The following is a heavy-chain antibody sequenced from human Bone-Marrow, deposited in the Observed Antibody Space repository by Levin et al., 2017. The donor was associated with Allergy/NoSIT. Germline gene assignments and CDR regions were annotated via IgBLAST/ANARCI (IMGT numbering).Heavy chain of an antibody. Sequence: SVKVSCKASGGTFSSYAISWVRQAPGQGLEWMGGIIPIFGTANYAQKFQGRVTITADESTSTAYMELSSLRSEDTAVYYCASVSSGWYRGWFDPWGQGTLVTVSS. CDR1: GGTFSSYA. CDR2: IIPIFGTA. J-gene: IGHJ5*02. CDR3: ASVSSGWYRGWFDP. D-gene: IGHD6-19*01. V-gene: IGHV1-69*13.